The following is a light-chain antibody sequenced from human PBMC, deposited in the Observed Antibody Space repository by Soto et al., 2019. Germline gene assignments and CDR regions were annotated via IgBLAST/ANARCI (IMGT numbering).Light chain of an antibody. Sequence: AIQMTQSPSSLSASVGDRLTITCRASQGIRNDLAWYQDKPGKAPKLLIYGASSLQPGVPSRFSGSGSGTDFTLTITSLQPEDFATYYCLQDFNYPRTFGQGTKVEIK. CDR1: QGIRND. CDR3: LQDFNYPRT. CDR2: GAS. V-gene: IGKV1-6*01. J-gene: IGKJ1*01.